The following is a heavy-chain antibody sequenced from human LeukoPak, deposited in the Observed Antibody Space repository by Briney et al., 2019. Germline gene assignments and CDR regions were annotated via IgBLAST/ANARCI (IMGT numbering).Heavy chain of an antibody. CDR2: IYTSGST. CDR3: ARDRAKHIVVVTARRGFDY. V-gene: IGHV4-4*07. J-gene: IGHJ4*02. D-gene: IGHD2-21*02. CDR1: GGSISNYY. Sequence: SETLSLTCTVSGGSISNYYWSWIRQPPGKGLEWIGRIYTSGSTNDNPSLKSRVTMSVDTSKNRFSLKLSSVTAADTAVYYCARDRAKHIVVVTARRGFDYWGQGTLVTVSS.